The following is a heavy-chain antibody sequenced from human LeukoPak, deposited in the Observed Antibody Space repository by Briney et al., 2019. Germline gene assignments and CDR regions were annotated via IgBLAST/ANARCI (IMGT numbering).Heavy chain of an antibody. J-gene: IGHJ4*02. V-gene: IGHV3-23*01. CDR3: AKVRRGIAVAGTGDY. D-gene: IGHD6-19*01. CDR1: GFTFSSYG. Sequence: PGRSLRLSCAASGFTFSSYGMHWVRQAPGKGLEWVSAISGSGGSTYYADSVKGRFTISRDNSKNTLYLQMNSLRAEDTAVYYCAKVRRGIAVAGTGDYWGQGTLVTVSS. CDR2: ISGSGGST.